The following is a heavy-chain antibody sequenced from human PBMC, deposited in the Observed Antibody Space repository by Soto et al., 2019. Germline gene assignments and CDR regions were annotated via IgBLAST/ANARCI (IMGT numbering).Heavy chain of an antibody. CDR1: GGSISSSNW. Sequence: QVQLQESGPGLVKPSGTLSLTCAVSGGSISSSNWWSWVRQPPGKGLEWIGEIYHSGSTYYNPSLKSRATISIAKXKNQFSLKLSSVTAADTAVYYCARVSGRYYYGMDVWGQGTTVTVSS. V-gene: IGHV4-4*02. D-gene: IGHD6-19*01. CDR2: IYHSGST. J-gene: IGHJ6*02. CDR3: ARVSGRYYYGMDV.